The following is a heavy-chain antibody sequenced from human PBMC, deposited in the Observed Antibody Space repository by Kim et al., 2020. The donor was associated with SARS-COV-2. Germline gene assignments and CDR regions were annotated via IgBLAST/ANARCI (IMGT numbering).Heavy chain of an antibody. Sequence: YYNPSLKSRVTISVDTSKNQFSLKLSSVTAADTAVYYCARWARAGGAFDIWGQGTMVTVSS. D-gene: IGHD1-26*01. V-gene: IGHV4-31*02. J-gene: IGHJ3*02. CDR3: ARWARAGGAFDI.